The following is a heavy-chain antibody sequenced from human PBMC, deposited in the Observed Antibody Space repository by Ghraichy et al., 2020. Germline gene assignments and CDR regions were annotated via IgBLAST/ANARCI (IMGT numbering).Heavy chain of an antibody. CDR2: INPNSGGT. J-gene: IGHJ6*02. CDR1: GYTFTDYY. D-gene: IGHD3-9*01. V-gene: IGHV1-2*06. CDR3: ARASVDSYSYGLDV. Sequence: ASVKVSCKASGYTFTDYYMHWVRQAPGQGLEWMGRINPNSGGTNSAQKFQGRVTMTWATSISTAYMEVSSLTSADTAVYYCARASVDSYSYGLDVWGQGTSVTVSS.